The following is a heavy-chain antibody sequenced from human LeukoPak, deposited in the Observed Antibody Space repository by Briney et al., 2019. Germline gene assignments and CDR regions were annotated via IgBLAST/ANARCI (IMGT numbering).Heavy chain of an antibody. D-gene: IGHD3-10*01. Sequence: GGSLRLSCAASGFTFSSYAMHWVRQAPGKGLEWVAVISYDGSNKYYADSVKGRFTISRDNSKNTLYLQMNSLRAEDTAVYYCARVAIDYYGSGNDDYYYYYMDVWGKGTTVTVSS. CDR2: ISYDGSNK. V-gene: IGHV3-30*04. CDR1: GFTFSSYA. J-gene: IGHJ6*03. CDR3: ARVAIDYYGSGNDDYYYYYMDV.